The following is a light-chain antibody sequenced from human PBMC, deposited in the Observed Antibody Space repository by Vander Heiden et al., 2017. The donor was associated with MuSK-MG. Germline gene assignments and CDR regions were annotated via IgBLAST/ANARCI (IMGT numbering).Light chain of an antibody. J-gene: IGLJ1*01. Sequence: QSVLTPPPSVSGAPGQRFTLSCTGSNSNLGAGYDVHWYQQIPGTAPKLVMYANNIRPSGVPDRFSGSKSGTSASLAITGLQAADEADYLCQSYDTTLNEHVFGPGTKVTVL. CDR3: QSYDTTLNEHV. CDR2: ANN. CDR1: NSNLGAGYD. V-gene: IGLV1-40*01.